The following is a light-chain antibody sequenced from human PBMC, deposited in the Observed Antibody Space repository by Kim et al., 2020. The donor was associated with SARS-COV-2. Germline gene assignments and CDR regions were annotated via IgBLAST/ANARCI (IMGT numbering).Light chain of an antibody. V-gene: IGLV1-40*01. CDR3: QSYDSSLSAWV. CDR1: SSNIGAGYD. J-gene: IGLJ3*02. Sequence: QRVTISCTGSSSNIGAGYDVHWYQQLPRTAPKLLIYGNNNRPSGVPDRFSGSQSGTSASLAITELQAEDEADYYCQSYDSSLSAWVFGGGTQLTVL. CDR2: GNN.